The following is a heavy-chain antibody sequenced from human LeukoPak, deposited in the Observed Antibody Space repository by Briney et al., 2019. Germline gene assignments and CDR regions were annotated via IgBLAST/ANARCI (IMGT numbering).Heavy chain of an antibody. D-gene: IGHD3-3*01. CDR1: GFTFSSYA. CDR2: ISGSGGST. V-gene: IGHV3-23*01. CDR3: AKGDFPIYYYYYMDV. J-gene: IGHJ6*03. Sequence: GGSLRLSCAASGFTFSSYAMSWVRQAPGKGLEWVSAISGSGGSTYYADSVKGRFTISRDNSKNTLYLQMNSLRAEDTAVYYCAKGDFPIYYYYYMDVWGKGTTVTVSS.